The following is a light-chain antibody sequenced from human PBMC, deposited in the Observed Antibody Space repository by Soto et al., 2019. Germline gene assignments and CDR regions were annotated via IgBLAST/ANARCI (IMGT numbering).Light chain of an antibody. CDR1: SSNIGAGYD. CDR2: GNS. V-gene: IGLV1-40*01. Sequence: QSVLTQPPSVSGVPGQRVTISCTGSSSNIGAGYDVHWYQQLPGTAPKVLIYGNSNRPSGVPDRLSGSKSGTSASLAITGLQAEDGADYYCQSYDSSLSGYVFGTGTKLTVL. J-gene: IGLJ1*01. CDR3: QSYDSSLSGYV.